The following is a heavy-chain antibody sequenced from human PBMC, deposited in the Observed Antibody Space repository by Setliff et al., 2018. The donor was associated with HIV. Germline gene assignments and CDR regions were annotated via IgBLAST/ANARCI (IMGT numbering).Heavy chain of an antibody. J-gene: IGHJ6*02. Sequence: SETLSLTCIVSGGSISSSSYYWGWIRQPPGKGLEWIGTVYYSGSTYYNPSLKSRVTISVDTSKNQFSLKLSSVTAADTAVYYCARAFAGFYYYGMDVWGQGTTVTVSS. CDR2: VYYSGST. D-gene: IGHD1-1*01. CDR3: ARAFAGFYYYGMDV. CDR1: GGSISSSSYY. V-gene: IGHV4-39*07.